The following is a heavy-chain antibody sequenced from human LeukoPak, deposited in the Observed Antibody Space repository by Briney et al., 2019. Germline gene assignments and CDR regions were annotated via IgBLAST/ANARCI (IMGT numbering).Heavy chain of an antibody. V-gene: IGHV1-8*01. Sequence: ASVKVSCKASGYTFTSYDINWVRQATGQGLEWMGWMNLNSGNTGYAQKFQGRVTMTRNTSISTAYMELSSLRSEDTAVYYCARAASIAARTAGYWGQGTLVTVSS. CDR2: MNLNSGNT. CDR1: GYTFTSYD. J-gene: IGHJ4*02. CDR3: ARAASIAARTAGY. D-gene: IGHD6-6*01.